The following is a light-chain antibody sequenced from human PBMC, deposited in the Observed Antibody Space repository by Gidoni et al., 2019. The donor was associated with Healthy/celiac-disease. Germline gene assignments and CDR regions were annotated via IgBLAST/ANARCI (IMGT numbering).Light chain of an antibody. Sequence: EIVLTQSPATLSLSPGERATLSCRASQSVSSYLAWYQQKPGQAPRLLIYEASNRATGIPARFSGSGSGTDFTLTISSLEPEDFAVYYCQQRSNWPVFGQGTRLEIK. CDR2: EAS. V-gene: IGKV3-11*01. CDR3: QQRSNWPV. J-gene: IGKJ5*01. CDR1: QSVSSY.